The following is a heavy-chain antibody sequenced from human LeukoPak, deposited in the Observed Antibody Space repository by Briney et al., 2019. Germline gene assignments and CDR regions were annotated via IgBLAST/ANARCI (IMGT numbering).Heavy chain of an antibody. D-gene: IGHD6-19*01. J-gene: IGHJ4*02. CDR3: ARPNGYSSGWYRF. Sequence: GGSLRLSCSASGFTFSIYAMHWVRQAPGKGLEYVSAISSNGGSTYYANSVKGRFTISRDNSKNTLYLQMGSLRAEDKAVYYCARPNGYSSGWYRFWGQGTLVTVSS. CDR2: ISSNGGST. V-gene: IGHV3-64*01. CDR1: GFTFSIYA.